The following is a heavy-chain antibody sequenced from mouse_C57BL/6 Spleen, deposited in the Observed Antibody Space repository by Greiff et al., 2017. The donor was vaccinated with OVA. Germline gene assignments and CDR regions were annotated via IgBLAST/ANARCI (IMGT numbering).Heavy chain of an antibody. CDR1: GYAFSSYW. V-gene: IGHV1-80*01. D-gene: IGHD2-10*02. CDR3: ARSRYGNGFGY. CDR2: FYPGDGDT. J-gene: IGHJ2*01. Sequence: QVQLQQSGAELVKPGASVTISCKASGYAFSSYWMNWVKQRPGKGLEWIGQFYPGDGDTNYNGTFKGKATLTADKSSSTAYMQLSSLTSEDAAVYFCARSRYGNGFGYWGQGTTLTVSS.